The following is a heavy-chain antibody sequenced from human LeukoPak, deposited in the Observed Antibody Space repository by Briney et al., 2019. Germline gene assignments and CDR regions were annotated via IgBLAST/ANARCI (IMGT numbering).Heavy chain of an antibody. D-gene: IGHD6-19*01. V-gene: IGHV4-39*07. CDR1: GGSISSVKDY. J-gene: IGHJ4*02. Sequence: SETLSLTCTVSGGSISSVKDYWAWIRQPPGKGLEWIASGDYSGGTYYNPSLESRVTISADMSKNQISLKLSFVTAADTAVYYCAREDGEEYSSGWYKRNYFDNWGQGTRVTVSS. CDR3: AREDGEEYSSGWYKRNYFDN. CDR2: GDYSGGT.